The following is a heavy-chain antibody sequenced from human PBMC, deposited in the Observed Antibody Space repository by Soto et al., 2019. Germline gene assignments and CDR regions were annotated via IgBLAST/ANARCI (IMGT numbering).Heavy chain of an antibody. Sequence: QVQLQQWGAGPLRPLETLSLTCGVCGGAFSGDYWAWSRQSPGKGLEWIGESNDRGSINYKPSLKSRISSSVDTSKNHYSLKLRSVTAADTAVYYCARESHDILTGPPWVWYFDLWGRGTLVTVSS. CDR3: ARESHDILTGPPWVWYFDL. CDR2: SNDRGSI. J-gene: IGHJ2*01. D-gene: IGHD3-9*01. CDR1: GGAFSGDY. V-gene: IGHV4-34*01.